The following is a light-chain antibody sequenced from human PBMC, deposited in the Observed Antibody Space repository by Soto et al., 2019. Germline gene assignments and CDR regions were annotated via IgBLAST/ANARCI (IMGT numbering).Light chain of an antibody. J-gene: IGLJ1*01. V-gene: IGLV2-11*01. CDR3: CLYAVTFYV. CDR1: SSDVGTYDF. Sequence: ALTQPRSVSGSPGQSVTISCTGTSSDVGTYDFVSWYQQHPGKAPRLMIFDVSERPSGVPDRFSGSKSGNTASLTISGLQAEDEADYYCCLYAVTFYVFGTGTKVTVL. CDR2: DVS.